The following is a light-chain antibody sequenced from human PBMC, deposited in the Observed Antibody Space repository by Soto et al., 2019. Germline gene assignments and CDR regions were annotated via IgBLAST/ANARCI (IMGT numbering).Light chain of an antibody. CDR1: SSNIGNNY. V-gene: IGLV1-51*02. CDR2: ENN. CDR3: GTWDSSLSAGV. Sequence: QSVLTQPPSVSAAPGQKVTISCSGGSSNIGNNYVSWYQQLPGTAPQLLIYENNRRPSGIPDRFSGSKSGTSATLGITGLQTGDEADYYCGTWDSSLSAGVFGTGTKVTVL. J-gene: IGLJ1*01.